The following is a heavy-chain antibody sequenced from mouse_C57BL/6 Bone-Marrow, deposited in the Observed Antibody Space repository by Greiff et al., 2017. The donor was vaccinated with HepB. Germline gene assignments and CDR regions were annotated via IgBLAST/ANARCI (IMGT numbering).Heavy chain of an antibody. CDR1: GYTFTSYW. J-gene: IGHJ3*01. CDR2: IDPSDSYT. D-gene: IGHD1-1*01. Sequence: QVQLQQPGAELVMPGASVKLSCKASGYTFTSYWMHWVKQRPGQGLEWIGEIDPSDSYTNYNQKLKGKSTLTVDKSSSTAYMQLSSLTSEDSAVYYCARSGSSQFAYWGQGTLVTVSA. V-gene: IGHV1-69*01. CDR3: ARSGSSQFAY.